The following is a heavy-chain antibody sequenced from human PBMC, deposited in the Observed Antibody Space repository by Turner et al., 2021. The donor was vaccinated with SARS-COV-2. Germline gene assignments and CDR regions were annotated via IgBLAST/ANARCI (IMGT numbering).Heavy chain of an antibody. CDR2: IYSGGST. Sequence: EVQPVETGGGLIQPGGSLSLSCEASGVTVSSNYMTWVRQAPGKGLEWVSVIYSGGSTYYADSVKGRFTISRDNSKNTLYLQMNSLRAEDTAVYYCARDRVDYGMDVWGQGTTVTVSS. D-gene: IGHD3-3*01. V-gene: IGHV3-53*02. CDR3: ARDRVDYGMDV. J-gene: IGHJ6*02. CDR1: GVTVSSNY.